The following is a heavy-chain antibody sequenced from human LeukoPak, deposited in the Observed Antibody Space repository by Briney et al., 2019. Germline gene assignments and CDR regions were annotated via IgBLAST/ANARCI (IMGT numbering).Heavy chain of an antibody. Sequence: GGSLRLSCAASGFTFSSYSMNWVRQAPGKGLEWVSFISSSSNDIYYADSVKGRFTISRDNAKNSLYLQMNSLTAEDTAVYYCATSILWFGELLLGPLDFWGQGTLVTVSS. CDR2: ISSSSNDI. J-gene: IGHJ4*02. V-gene: IGHV3-21*01. CDR1: GFTFSSYS. D-gene: IGHD3-10*01. CDR3: ATSILWFGELLLGPLDF.